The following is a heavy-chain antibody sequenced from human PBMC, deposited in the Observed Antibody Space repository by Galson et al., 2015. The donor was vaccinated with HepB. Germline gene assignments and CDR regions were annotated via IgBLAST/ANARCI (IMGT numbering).Heavy chain of an antibody. CDR1: GGSISSGDYY. Sequence: LSLTCTVSGGSISSGDYYWSWIRQPPGKGLEWIGYIYYSGSTYYNPSLKSRVTISVDTSKNQFSLKLSSVTAADTAVYYCARDRGVTQLDYWGQGTLVTVSS. J-gene: IGHJ4*02. D-gene: IGHD4-23*01. V-gene: IGHV4-30-4*01. CDR2: IYYSGST. CDR3: ARDRGVTQLDY.